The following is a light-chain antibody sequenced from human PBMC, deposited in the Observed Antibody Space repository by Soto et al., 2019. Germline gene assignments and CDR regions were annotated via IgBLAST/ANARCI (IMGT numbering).Light chain of an antibody. CDR2: AVT. Sequence: QSVLTQPASVSGSPGQSITISRTGTSSDVGGYNYVSWYQQHPGKAPKLMIYAVTDRPSGVSSRFSGSKSGNTASLPISGLQAEEEADYYCSSYTSSSTLFGTGTKVTVL. V-gene: IGLV2-14*01. CDR3: SSYTSSSTL. J-gene: IGLJ1*01. CDR1: SSDVGGYNY.